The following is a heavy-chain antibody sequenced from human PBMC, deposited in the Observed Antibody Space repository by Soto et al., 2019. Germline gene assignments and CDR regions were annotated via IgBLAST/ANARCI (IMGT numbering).Heavy chain of an antibody. J-gene: IGHJ5*02. CDR1: GFTFSSYV. CDR2: ISGGGGVST. D-gene: IGHD3-10*01. V-gene: IGHV3-23*01. CDR3: AKDAIRMVRGVNNWFDP. Sequence: EVQLLESGGGLVQPGGSLTLSCAASGFTFSSYVITWVRQAPGKGLEWVSGISGGGGVSTYYADSVKGRFTISRDNSMNTLYLQMNRLRAEDTAVYYCAKDAIRMVRGVNNWFDPWGQGTLVTVSS.